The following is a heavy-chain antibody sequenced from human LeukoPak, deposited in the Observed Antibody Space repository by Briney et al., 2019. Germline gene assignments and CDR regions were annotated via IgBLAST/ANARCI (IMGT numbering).Heavy chain of an antibody. CDR1: GGSFSGYY. V-gene: IGHV4-34*01. CDR3: ARGPHFGNCSGGSCYSSNWFDP. J-gene: IGHJ5*02. CDR2: INHSGST. D-gene: IGHD2-15*01. Sequence: SETLSLTCAVYGGSFSGYYWSWIRQPTGKGLEWIGEINHSGSTNYNPSLKSRVTISVDTSKNQFSLKLSSVTAADTAVYYCARGPHFGNCSGGSCYSSNWFDPWGQGTLVTVSS.